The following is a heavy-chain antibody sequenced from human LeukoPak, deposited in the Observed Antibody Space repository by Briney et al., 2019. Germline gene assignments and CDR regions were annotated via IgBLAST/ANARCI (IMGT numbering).Heavy chain of an antibody. D-gene: IGHD3-3*01. CDR3: ARAEWSATTKSDY. CDR2: INPRSGGT. J-gene: IGHJ4*02. V-gene: IGHV1-2*02. CDR1: GYTFTDYY. Sequence: VASVRVSCKASGYTFTDYYVHWVRQAPGQGPEWMGWINPRSGGTDYAQNFQGRVTMTRDTSITTAYMELSRLRSDDTAVYYCARAEWSATTKSDYWGQGTLVTVSS.